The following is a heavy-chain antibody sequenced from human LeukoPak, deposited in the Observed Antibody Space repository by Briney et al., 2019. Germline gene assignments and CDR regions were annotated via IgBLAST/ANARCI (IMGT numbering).Heavy chain of an antibody. J-gene: IGHJ4*02. CDR2: IGVAANT. CDR3: ARQNTPHGNFDY. CDR1: GFTFSNYD. D-gene: IGHD1-26*01. V-gene: IGHV3-13*01. Sequence: PGGSLRLSCAASGFTFSNYDMHLVRQATGKGLEWVSAIGVAANTFYSGSVKGRFTISRENAKNSLYLLMSSLRAEDTAMYYCARQNTPHGNFDYWGQGTLVTVSS.